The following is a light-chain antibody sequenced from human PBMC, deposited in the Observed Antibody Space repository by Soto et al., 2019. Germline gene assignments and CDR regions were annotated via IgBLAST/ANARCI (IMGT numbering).Light chain of an antibody. J-gene: IGKJ4*01. CDR3: QHYYGYPRT. CDR1: QGVSSY. V-gene: IGKV1-8*01. CDR2: AAS. Sequence: AIRMTQSQSSFSASTGDRVTITCRASQGVSSYLAWYQQKPGKAPKLLISAASNLQSGEPSRFSGSRSGTEFTLTISSLQSEDFATYYCQHYYGYPRTFGGGTKVSIK.